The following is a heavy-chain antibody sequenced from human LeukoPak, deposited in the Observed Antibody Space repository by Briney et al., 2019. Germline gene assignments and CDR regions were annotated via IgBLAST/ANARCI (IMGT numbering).Heavy chain of an antibody. D-gene: IGHD6-13*01. Sequence: AASVKVSCKASGYTFTSYDINWVRQATGQGLEWMGWMNPNSGNTGYAQKFQGRVTMTRNTSISTAYMELSSLRSEDTAVYYCAVIYSSSWYPFDYWGQGTLVTVSS. CDR1: GYTFTSYD. V-gene: IGHV1-8*01. CDR3: AVIYSSSWYPFDY. J-gene: IGHJ4*02. CDR2: MNPNSGNT.